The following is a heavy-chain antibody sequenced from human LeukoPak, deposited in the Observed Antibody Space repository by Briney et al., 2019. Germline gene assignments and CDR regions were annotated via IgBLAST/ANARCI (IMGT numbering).Heavy chain of an antibody. CDR3: ARSGGDLTYHDY. CDR2: IYYSGST. D-gene: IGHD2-21*02. Sequence: SQTLSLTCTVSGGSISSGDYYWTWIRQPPGKGLEWIGYIYYSGSTNYNSSLKSRLTISVDMSKNQFSLKLSSVTAADTAVYYCARSGGDLTYHDYWGQGTLVTVSS. V-gene: IGHV4-61*08. CDR1: GGSISSGDYY. J-gene: IGHJ4*02.